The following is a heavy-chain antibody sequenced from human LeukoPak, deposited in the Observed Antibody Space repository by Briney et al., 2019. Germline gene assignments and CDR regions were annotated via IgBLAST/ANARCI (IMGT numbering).Heavy chain of an antibody. Sequence: SETLSLTCTVSGGSISSFYWSWIRQPPGKGLEWIGYMYYGGSPNYNPSLKSRVITSLNTSKNQFSLKLNSVTTADTAVYYCVTGRYSYGWYDHWGQGILVTVSS. CDR3: VTGRYSYGWYDH. CDR2: MYYGGSP. D-gene: IGHD1-26*01. CDR1: GGSISSFY. J-gene: IGHJ5*02. V-gene: IGHV4-59*13.